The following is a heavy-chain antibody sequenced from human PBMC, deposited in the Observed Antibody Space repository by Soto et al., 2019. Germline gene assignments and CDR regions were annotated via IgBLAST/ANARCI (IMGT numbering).Heavy chain of an antibody. CDR2: IYWNYAK. Sequence: QITLKDSGPTLVKPTQPLTLTCTFSGFSLSTSGVAVGWIRQPPGKDLERLALIYWNYAKPYSQSMRSRLTITKDTSKNQVVLTMTNMDPVDTATYYCAHRLSGWYATKNRFDPCGQGTMVTVSS. J-gene: IGHJ5*02. CDR1: GFSLSTSGVA. D-gene: IGHD6-19*01. CDR3: AHRLSGWYATKNRFDP. V-gene: IGHV2-5*01.